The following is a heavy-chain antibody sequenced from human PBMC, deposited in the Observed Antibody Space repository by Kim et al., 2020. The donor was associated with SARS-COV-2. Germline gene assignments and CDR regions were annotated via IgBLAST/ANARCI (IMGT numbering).Heavy chain of an antibody. Sequence: GGSLRLSCAASGFTFSSYGMHWVRQAPGKGLEWVAVISYDGSNKYYADSVKGRFTISRDNSKNTLYLQMNSLRAEDTAVYYCAKEVSDYGDYEYYYYGMDVWGQGTTVTVSS. CDR3: AKEVSDYGDYEYYYYGMDV. CDR1: GFTFSSYG. J-gene: IGHJ6*02. V-gene: IGHV3-30*18. CDR2: ISYDGSNK. D-gene: IGHD4-17*01.